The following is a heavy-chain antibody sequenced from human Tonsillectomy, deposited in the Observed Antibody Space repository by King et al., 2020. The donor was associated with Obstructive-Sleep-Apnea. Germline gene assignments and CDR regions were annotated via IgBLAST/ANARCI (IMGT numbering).Heavy chain of an antibody. CDR2: IYYSGST. Sequence: QLQESGPGLVKPSETLSLTCTVSGGSISSSSYYWGWIRQPPGKGLEWIGSIYYSGSTYYNPSLKSRVTISVDTSKNQFSPKLSSVTAADTAVYYFARRIAVAGTNWFDPWGQGTLVTVSS. V-gene: IGHV4-39*01. J-gene: IGHJ5*02. D-gene: IGHD6-19*01. CDR1: GGSISSSSYY. CDR3: ARRIAVAGTNWFDP.